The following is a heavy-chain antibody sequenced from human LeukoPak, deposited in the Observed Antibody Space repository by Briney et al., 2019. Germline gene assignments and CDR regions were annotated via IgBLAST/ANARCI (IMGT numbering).Heavy chain of an antibody. Sequence: ASVKVSCKASGYTFTSYDINWVRQATGQGLEWMGWMNPNSGNTGYAQKFQGRVTMTRNTSISTAYMELSSLRSEDTAVYYCAWATPRGHCGGDCEDYWFDLWGQGTLVTVSS. J-gene: IGHJ5*02. CDR1: GYTFTSYD. CDR2: MNPNSGNT. V-gene: IGHV1-8*01. CDR3: AWATPRGHCGGDCEDYWFDL. D-gene: IGHD2-21*02.